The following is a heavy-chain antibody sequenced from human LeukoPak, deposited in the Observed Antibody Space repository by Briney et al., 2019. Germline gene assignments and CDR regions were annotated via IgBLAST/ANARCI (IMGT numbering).Heavy chain of an antibody. D-gene: IGHD3-10*01. CDR3: AKDFGEAAFDI. J-gene: IGHJ3*02. V-gene: IGHV3-30*18. CDR2: ISYDGSDK. Sequence: PGRSLRLSCAAPGFTFSTYDMHWVRQAPGKGLEWVAIISYDGSDKYYADSVKGRFTISRDNSKNTLYLQMNSLRAEDTAVYYCAKDFGEAAFDIWGQGTMVTVSS. CDR1: GFTFSTYD.